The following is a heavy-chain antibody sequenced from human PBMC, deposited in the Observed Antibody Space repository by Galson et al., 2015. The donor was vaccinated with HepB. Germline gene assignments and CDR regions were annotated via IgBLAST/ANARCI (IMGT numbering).Heavy chain of an antibody. CDR2: IYLGDSDT. V-gene: IGHV5-51*01. CDR1: GYSFSTYW. D-gene: IGHD3-22*01. J-gene: IGHJ4*02. Sequence: QSGASLTQPVASLHISCKGSGYSFSTYWIGWVRPMPGKGLEWMGIIYLGDSDTRYSPYFQGQVTISADKSISTAYLQGSSMKSSDTGMYYCARPGHDSGSSLKAVDYWGQGTLVTVSS. CDR3: ARPGHDSGSSLKAVDY.